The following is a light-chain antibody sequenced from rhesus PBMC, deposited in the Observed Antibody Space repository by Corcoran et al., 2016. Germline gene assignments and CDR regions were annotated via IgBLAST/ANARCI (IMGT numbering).Light chain of an antibody. CDR1: QGISSY. Sequence: DIQMTQSPSSLSASVGDTVTITCRASQGISSYLNWFQQKPGKAPKLLIYSSTTFQSGVPSRFSGSGSWTDFTLTISSLQPEDCATYDCQQYKSYPWTFGQGTKVEIK. J-gene: IGKJ1*01. CDR3: QQYKSYPWT. V-gene: IGKV1-28*02. CDR2: SST.